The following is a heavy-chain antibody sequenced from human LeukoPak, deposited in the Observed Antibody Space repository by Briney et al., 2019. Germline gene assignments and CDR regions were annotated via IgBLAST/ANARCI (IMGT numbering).Heavy chain of an antibody. D-gene: IGHD4-11*01. J-gene: IGHJ4*02. Sequence: GGSLRLSCEASGFPFSSYSMNWVRQAPGRGLEWVSSISRDNFYIYYAHSVKGRFTISRDNARNSLYLQMTGLRAEDRAICFCGGYPGVTEDYNVNYWGQGALVTVSS. V-gene: IGHV3-21*01. CDR2: ISRDNFYI. CDR1: GFPFSSYS. CDR3: GGYPGVTEDYNVNY.